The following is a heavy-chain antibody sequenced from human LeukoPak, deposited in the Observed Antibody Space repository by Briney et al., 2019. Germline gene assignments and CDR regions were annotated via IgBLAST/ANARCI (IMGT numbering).Heavy chain of an antibody. Sequence: GGSLRLSCAASGFTFSSYWMSWVRQAPGKGLEWVSAISGSGGSTYYADSVKGRFTISRDNSKNTLYLQMNSLRAEDTAVYYCAKHYDFWSGYFPFDYWGQGTLVTVSS. CDR2: ISGSGGST. CDR3: AKHYDFWSGYFPFDY. CDR1: GFTFSSYW. V-gene: IGHV3-23*01. D-gene: IGHD3-3*01. J-gene: IGHJ4*02.